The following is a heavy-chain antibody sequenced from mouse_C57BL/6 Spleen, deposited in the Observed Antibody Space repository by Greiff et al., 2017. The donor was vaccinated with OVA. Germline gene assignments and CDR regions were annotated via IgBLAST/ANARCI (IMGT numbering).Heavy chain of an antibody. V-gene: IGHV1-55*01. J-gene: IGHJ2*01. CDR2: IYPGSGST. D-gene: IGHD1-1*01. CDR1: GYTFTSYW. Sequence: QVQLKQPGAELVKPGASVKMSCKASGYTFTSYWITWVKQRPGQGLEWIGDIYPGSGSTNYNEKFKSKATLTVDTSSSTAYMQLSSLTSEDSAVYYCARRDYGSSYVDWGQGTTLTVSS. CDR3: ARRDYGSSYVD.